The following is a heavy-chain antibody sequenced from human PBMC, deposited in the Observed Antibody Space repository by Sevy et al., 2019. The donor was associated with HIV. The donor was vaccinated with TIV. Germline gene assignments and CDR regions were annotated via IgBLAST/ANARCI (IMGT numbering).Heavy chain of an antibody. J-gene: IGHJ4*02. V-gene: IGHV3-7*01. Sequence: GGSLRLSCAASGFTFSSYWMSWVRQAPGKGLEWVANIKQDGSEKYYVDSVKGRFTISRDNAKNSLYLQMNSLRAEDTAVYYCARDASMWIQLWLVDYWGQGTLVTGSS. CDR1: GFTFSSYW. D-gene: IGHD5-18*01. CDR3: ARDASMWIQLWLVDY. CDR2: IKQDGSEK.